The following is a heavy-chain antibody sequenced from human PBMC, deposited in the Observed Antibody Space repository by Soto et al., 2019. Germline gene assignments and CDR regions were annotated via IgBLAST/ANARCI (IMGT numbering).Heavy chain of an antibody. D-gene: IGHD2-15*01. CDR2: IYYSGST. J-gene: IGHJ4*02. V-gene: IGHV4-30-4*01. Sequence: PSETLSLTCTVSGGSISSGDYYWSWIRQPPGKGLEWIGYIYYSGSTYYNPSLKSRVTISVDTSKNHFSLKLSPVTAADTAVYYCARRGSGRTFDYWGQGTLVTVSS. CDR3: ARRGSGRTFDY. CDR1: GGSISSGDYY.